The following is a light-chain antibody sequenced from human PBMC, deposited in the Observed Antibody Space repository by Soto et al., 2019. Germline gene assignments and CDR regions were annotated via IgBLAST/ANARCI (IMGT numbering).Light chain of an antibody. CDR2: DAS. J-gene: IGKJ1*01. Sequence: EIVLTQSPGTLSLYPGERATLSCRASQSVSSSYLAWYQQKPGQAPRLLIYDASSRATGIPDRFSGSGSGTDFTLTISRLEPEDFAVYYCQQYGSSPQTFGQGTKV. CDR3: QQYGSSPQT. CDR1: QSVSSSY. V-gene: IGKV3-20*01.